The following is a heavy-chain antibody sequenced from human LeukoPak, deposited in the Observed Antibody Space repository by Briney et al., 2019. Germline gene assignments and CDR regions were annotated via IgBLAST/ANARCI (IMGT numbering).Heavy chain of an antibody. V-gene: IGHV4-39*01. CDR3: ARHESATVDY. CDR2: MYYSGNT. CDR1: GGSISSNTHC. Sequence: KPSDTLSLTCTVSGGSISSNTHCWSWVRQPPGKGLEWIGYMYYSGNTYYSSSLKGRVTISVDTSKNQFSLKLSSVTAADTAVYYCARHESATVDYWGQGTLVTVSS. D-gene: IGHD4-17*01. J-gene: IGHJ4*02.